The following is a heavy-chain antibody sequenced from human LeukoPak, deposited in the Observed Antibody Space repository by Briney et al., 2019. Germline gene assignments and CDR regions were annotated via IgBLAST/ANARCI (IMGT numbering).Heavy chain of an antibody. J-gene: IGHJ4*02. CDR2: VSGSGGDT. D-gene: IGHD1-26*01. CDR3: AKDEKYTGTNFSPRH. Sequence: GGSLRLSCAASGFTFNSYAMSWVRQAPGRGLEWVSSVSGSGGDTYYADSVKGRITISRDNSKNTLYLQMNSLRGEDTAVYYCAKDEKYTGTNFSPRHWGQGTLVTVSS. V-gene: IGHV3-23*01. CDR1: GFTFNSYA.